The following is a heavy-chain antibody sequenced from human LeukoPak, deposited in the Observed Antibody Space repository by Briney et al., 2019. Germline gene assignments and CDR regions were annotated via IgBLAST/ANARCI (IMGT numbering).Heavy chain of an antibody. D-gene: IGHD6-13*01. CDR1: GFTFSSYS. CDR2: ISSSSSYI. V-gene: IGHV3-21*01. CDR3: ARGGSSTTVKFDP. Sequence: SGGSLRLSCAASGFTFSSYSMNWVRQAPGKGLEWVSSISSSSSYIYYADSVKGRFTISRDNAKNSLYLQMNSLRAEDTAVYYCARGGSSTTVKFDPWGQGTLVTVSS. J-gene: IGHJ5*02.